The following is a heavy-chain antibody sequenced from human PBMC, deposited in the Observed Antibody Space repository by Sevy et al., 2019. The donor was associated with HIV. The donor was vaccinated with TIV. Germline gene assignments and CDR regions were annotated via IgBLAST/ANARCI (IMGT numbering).Heavy chain of an antibody. CDR3: ARDKNTFYYGMDV. D-gene: IGHD2-2*02. CDR2: LYSGSKT. CDR1: GFPVSSSY. Sequence: GGSLRLSCAASGFPVSSSYMNWVRQAPWKGLEWVSVLYSGSKTDYADSVKGRFTISRDNSKNTLYLQMNSLRAEDTAVYYCARDKNTFYYGMDVWGQGTTVTVSS. J-gene: IGHJ6*02. V-gene: IGHV3-53*01.